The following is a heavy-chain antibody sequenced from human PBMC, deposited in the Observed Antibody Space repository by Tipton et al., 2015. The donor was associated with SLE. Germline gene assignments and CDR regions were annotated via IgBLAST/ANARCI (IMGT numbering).Heavy chain of an antibody. J-gene: IGHJ4*02. CDR1: GGSFSGFY. V-gene: IGHV4-34*01. D-gene: IGHD3-3*01. Sequence: LRLSCAVYGGSFSGFYWSWIRQPPGKGLEWIGEINHIGNTHYNPSLKSRITISVDTSKNQFSLNLSSVTAADTAVYYSARGRGRITIFGVVAYDSWGQGTLVTVSS. CDR3: ARGRGRITIFGVVAYDS. CDR2: INHIGNT.